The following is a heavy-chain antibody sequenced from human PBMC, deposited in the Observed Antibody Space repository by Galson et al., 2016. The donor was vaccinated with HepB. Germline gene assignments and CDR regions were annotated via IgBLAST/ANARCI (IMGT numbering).Heavy chain of an antibody. V-gene: IGHV3-23*01. CDR1: GFSISIYS. CDR3: AKSMNWNNHLLLF. Sequence: SLRLSCAASGFSISIYSMNWVRQAPGKGLEWVSAISGGGGSTYYADSVKGRFTISRDNSKNTVYLQMNSLTAEDTALYYCAKSMNWNNHLLLFWGQGTLVTVSS. D-gene: IGHD1/OR15-1a*01. J-gene: IGHJ4*02. CDR2: ISGGGGST.